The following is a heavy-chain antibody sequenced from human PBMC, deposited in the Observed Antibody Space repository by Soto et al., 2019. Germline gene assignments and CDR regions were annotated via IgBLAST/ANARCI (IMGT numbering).Heavy chain of an antibody. CDR2: IYNSGST. D-gene: IGHD2-2*01. CDR3: ATYRKFFQL. CDR1: AGYISGGYYC. J-gene: IGHJ3*01. Sequence: SEILSLTCPVAAGYISGGYYCRSWIRQPPGKGLEWIGFIYNSGSTYYNSSLKSRVTISVDRSKNHFFLNLTSVTAADTAVYYCATYRKFFQLWGQGTKVTVSS. V-gene: IGHV4-30-2*01.